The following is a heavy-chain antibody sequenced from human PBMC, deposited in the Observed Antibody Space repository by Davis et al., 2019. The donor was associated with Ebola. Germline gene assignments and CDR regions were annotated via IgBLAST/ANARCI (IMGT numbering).Heavy chain of an antibody. J-gene: IGHJ6*02. CDR3: ARDRSRITMVRGVIYYYGMDV. Sequence: SETLSLTCTVSGGSISSYYWSWIRQPPGKGLEWIGYIYYSGSTNYNPSLKSRVTISVDTSKNQFSLKLSSVTAADTAVYYCARDRSRITMVRGVIYYYGMDVWGQGTTVTVSS. V-gene: IGHV4-59*01. CDR1: GGSISSYY. CDR2: IYYSGST. D-gene: IGHD3-10*01.